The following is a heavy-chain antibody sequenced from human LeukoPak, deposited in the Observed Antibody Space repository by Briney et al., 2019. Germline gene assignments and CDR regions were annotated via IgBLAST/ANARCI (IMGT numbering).Heavy chain of an antibody. Sequence: SETLSLTCTVSGGSISSSSYYWGWIRQPPGKGLEWIGSIYYSGSTYYNPSLKSRVTISVDTSKNQFSLKLSSVTAADTAVYSCARKNIPSPRIRYSSDWNGRAFDYWGQGTLVTVSS. V-gene: IGHV4-39*07. D-gene: IGHD6-25*01. CDR2: IYYSGST. CDR3: ARKNIPSPRIRYSSDWNGRAFDY. CDR1: GGSISSSSYY. J-gene: IGHJ4*02.